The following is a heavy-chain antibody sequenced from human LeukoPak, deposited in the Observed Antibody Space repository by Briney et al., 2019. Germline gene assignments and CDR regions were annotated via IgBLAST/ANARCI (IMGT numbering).Heavy chain of an antibody. D-gene: IGHD2-15*01. V-gene: IGHV4-38-2*02. CDR1: GYSISSGYY. CDR3: ARGWAVVVAASNDY. J-gene: IGHJ4*02. CDR2: IYHSGST. Sequence: NPSVTLSLTCTVSGYSISSGYYWGWIRQPPGKGLEWIGSIYHSGSTYYNPSLRSRVTISVDTSKNQFSLKLSSVTAADTAVYYCARGWAVVVAASNDYWAQGTLVTVSS.